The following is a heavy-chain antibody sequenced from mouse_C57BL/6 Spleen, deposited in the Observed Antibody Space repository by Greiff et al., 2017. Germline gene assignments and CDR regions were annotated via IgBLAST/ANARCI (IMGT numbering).Heavy chain of an antibody. J-gene: IGHJ4*01. Sequence: QVTLKESGPGILQPSQTLSLTCSFSGFSLSTFGLGVGWIRQPSGKGLEWLAHIWWDDDKYYNPALKSRLTISKDTSKNQVFLKIANVDTADTATYYCARMNDYYSNFYAMDYWGQGTSVTVSS. CDR1: GFSLSTFGLG. D-gene: IGHD2-5*01. CDR2: IWWDDDK. V-gene: IGHV8-8*01. CDR3: ARMNDYYSNFYAMDY.